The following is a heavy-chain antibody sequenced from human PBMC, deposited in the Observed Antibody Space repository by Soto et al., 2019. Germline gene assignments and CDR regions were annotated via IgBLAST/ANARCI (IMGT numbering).Heavy chain of an antibody. V-gene: IGHV3-33*01. CDR2: IWYDGSNK. J-gene: IGHJ6*02. Sequence: GGSLRLSCAASGFTFSSYGMHWVRQAPGKGLEWVAVIWYDGSNKYYADSVKGRFTISRDNSKNTLYLQMNSLRAEDTAVYYCAREGYCSSTSCYGEPWPYGMDVWGQGTTVTVSS. D-gene: IGHD2-2*01. CDR1: GFTFSSYG. CDR3: AREGYCSSTSCYGEPWPYGMDV.